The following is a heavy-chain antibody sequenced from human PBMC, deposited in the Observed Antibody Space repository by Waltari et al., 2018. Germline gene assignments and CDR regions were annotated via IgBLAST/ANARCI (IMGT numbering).Heavy chain of an antibody. CDR1: SSTFSTTW. V-gene: IGHV3-74*03. J-gene: IGHJ4*02. D-gene: IGHD3-10*01. CDR2: INSDGSST. CDR3: ARDRYYTIDY. Sequence: EVQLVDSGGGLVQPGGSLRLSCTSSSSTFSTTWMHWVRQAPGKGLVWVSRINSDGSSTTYADSVRGRFTVSRDNAKNTMYLQMNSLRAEDTAVYYCARDRYYTIDYWGQGTLVTVSS.